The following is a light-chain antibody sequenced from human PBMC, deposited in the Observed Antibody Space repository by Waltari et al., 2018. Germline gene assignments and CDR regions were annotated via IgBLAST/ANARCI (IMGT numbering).Light chain of an antibody. CDR3: CSYAGSSSFVI. J-gene: IGLJ2*01. CDR1: SSDVGSYNH. Sequence: QSALTQPASVSGSPGQSITISCTCSSSDVGSYNHVSWYQQRPNKAPEFIIYEVSKRPSGLSNRFSGSKSGNTASLTISGLQAEDEADYYCCSYAGSSSFVIFGGGTKLTVL. CDR2: EVS. V-gene: IGLV2-23*02.